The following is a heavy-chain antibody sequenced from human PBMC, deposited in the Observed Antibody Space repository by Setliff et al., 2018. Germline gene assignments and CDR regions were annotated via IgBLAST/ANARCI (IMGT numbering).Heavy chain of an antibody. CDR2: IKEDGSQR. Sequence: GGSLRLSCAASGFTFGSYWMTWVRQAPGKGLEWVANIKEDGSQRNYVDAVRGRFTVSRDNARNLLYLRMNSLRVDDTAVYYCSSYLVSWGQGALVTVSS. J-gene: IGHJ4*02. D-gene: IGHD2-21*01. CDR1: GFTFGSYW. V-gene: IGHV3-7*01. CDR3: SSYLVS.